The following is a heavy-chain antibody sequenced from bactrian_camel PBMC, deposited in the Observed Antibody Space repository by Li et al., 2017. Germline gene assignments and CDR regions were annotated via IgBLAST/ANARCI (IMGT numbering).Heavy chain of an antibody. CDR1: GLTGSRTY. D-gene: IGHD2*01. CDR2: VDNAGSS. J-gene: IGHJ6*01. V-gene: IGHV3S55*01. CDR3: AASYLWDSDSCSFGY. Sequence: HVQLVESGGGSVQAGGSLRLSCAASGLTGSRTYMAWFRQAPGREREAVATVDNAGSSDYTDSVSGRFTISKDNHENTLYLQMNSLKPGDTGMYYCAASYLWDSDSCSFGYYGQGTQVTVS.